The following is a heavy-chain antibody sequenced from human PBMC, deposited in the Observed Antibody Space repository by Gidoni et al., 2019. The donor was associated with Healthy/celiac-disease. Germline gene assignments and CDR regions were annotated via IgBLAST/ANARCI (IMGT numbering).Heavy chain of an antibody. Sequence: QVQLQQWGAGLLKPSETLSLTCAVYGGSFSGYYWSWIRQPPGKGLEWIGEINHSGSTNYNPSLKSRVTISVDTSKNQFSLKLSSVTAADTAVYYCARGEGSSSLLWFDPWGQGTLVTVSS. V-gene: IGHV4-34*01. CDR2: INHSGST. CDR1: GGSFSGYY. CDR3: ARGEGSSSLLWFDP. D-gene: IGHD6-6*01. J-gene: IGHJ5*02.